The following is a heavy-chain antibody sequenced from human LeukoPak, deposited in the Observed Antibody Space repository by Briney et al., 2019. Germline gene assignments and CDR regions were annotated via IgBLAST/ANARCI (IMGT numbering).Heavy chain of an antibody. V-gene: IGHV4-59*12. J-gene: IGHJ4*02. CDR3: ARATDDFWSALSALPNY. CDR2: IYYSGST. CDR1: GGSISSYY. D-gene: IGHD3-3*01. Sequence: SETLSLTCTVSGGSISSYYWSWIRQPPGKGLEWIGYIYYSGSTNYNPSLKSRVTISVDTSKKQFSLTLNSVTAADTAVYYCARATDDFWSALSALPNYWGQGILVTVSS.